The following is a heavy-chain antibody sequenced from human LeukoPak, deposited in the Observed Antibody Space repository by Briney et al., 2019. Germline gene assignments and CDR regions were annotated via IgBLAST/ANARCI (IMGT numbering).Heavy chain of an antibody. J-gene: IGHJ4*02. Sequence: GGSLRLSCAASGFTFNNYGMHWVRQAPGKGLEWVAVISYDGRNIHYPDSVKGRFTISRDISTDTLWLQVDSLRTEDTAVYYCAKGPLRGTAAAIDYWGQGTLVTVSS. V-gene: IGHV3-30*18. D-gene: IGHD2-2*01. CDR1: GFTFNNYG. CDR3: AKGPLRGTAAAIDY. CDR2: ISYDGRNI.